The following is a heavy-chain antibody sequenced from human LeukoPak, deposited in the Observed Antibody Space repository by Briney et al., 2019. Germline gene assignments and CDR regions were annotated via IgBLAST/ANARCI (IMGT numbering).Heavy chain of an antibody. CDR3: AKRGSVLRFLEIPFYFDY. J-gene: IGHJ4*02. Sequence: GGSLRLSCAASGFTFSSYWMSWVRQAPGKGLEWVANIKQDGSEEYYVDSVKGRFTISRDNSKNTLYLQMNSLRAEDTAVYYCAKRGSVLRFLEIPFYFDYWGQGTLVTVSS. D-gene: IGHD3-3*01. V-gene: IGHV3-7*03. CDR1: GFTFSSYW. CDR2: IKQDGSEE.